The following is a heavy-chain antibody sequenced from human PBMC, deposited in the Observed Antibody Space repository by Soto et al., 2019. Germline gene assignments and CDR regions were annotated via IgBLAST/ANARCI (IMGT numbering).Heavy chain of an antibody. J-gene: IGHJ6*02. V-gene: IGHV1-69*01. CDR3: ARGKGPAAISEIYYYYCGMDV. CDR1: GGTFSSYA. D-gene: IGHD2-2*01. Sequence: QVQLVQSGAEVKKPGSSVKVSCKASGGTFSSYAISWVRQAPGQGLEWMGGIIPIFGTANYAQKFQGRVTITADESTSTAYMELSSLRSEDTVVYYCARGKGPAAISEIYYYYCGMDVLGQGTTVTVSS. CDR2: IIPIFGTA.